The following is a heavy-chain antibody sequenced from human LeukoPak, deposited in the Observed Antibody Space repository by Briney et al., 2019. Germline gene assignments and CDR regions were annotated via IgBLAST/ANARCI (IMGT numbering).Heavy chain of an antibody. CDR2: IYSGGST. J-gene: IGHJ4*02. D-gene: IGHD6-6*01. Sequence: PGGSLRLSCAASGFTFSSYAMSWVRQAPGKGLEWVSVIYSGGSTYYADSVKGRFTISRDNSKNTLYLQMNSLRAEDTAVYYCASSGSIAARLTYWGQGTLVTVSS. CDR3: ASSGSIAARLTY. CDR1: GFTFSSYA. V-gene: IGHV3-66*01.